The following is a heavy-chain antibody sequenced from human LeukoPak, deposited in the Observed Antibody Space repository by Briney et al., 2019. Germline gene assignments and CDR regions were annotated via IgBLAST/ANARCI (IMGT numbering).Heavy chain of an antibody. Sequence: SGPTLVKPTQSLTLTCTFSGFSFSTSAVGVGWIRQPPGKALEWLALIYWDDDKRYNTSLKSRLTITKDTSKNQVVLIMTDMGPVDTATYFCAHREVRLDYFDYWGQGILVTVSS. CDR2: IYWDDDK. D-gene: IGHD3-9*01. V-gene: IGHV2-5*02. J-gene: IGHJ4*02. CDR1: GFSFSTSAVG. CDR3: AHREVRLDYFDY.